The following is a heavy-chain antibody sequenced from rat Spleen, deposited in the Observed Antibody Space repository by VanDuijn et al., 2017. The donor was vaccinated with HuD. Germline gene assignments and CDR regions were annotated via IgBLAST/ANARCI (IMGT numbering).Heavy chain of an antibody. Sequence: QVQLKESGPGLVQPSQTLSLTCTVSGFSLTSYNVHWVRQPPGKGLEWMGVMWSGGSTDYNSALKSRLSISRDTSKNQVFLKMNSLQTEDTAMYFCARLTIGSWGQGVMVTVSS. CDR2: MWSGGST. J-gene: IGHJ2*01. V-gene: IGHV2-45*01. D-gene: IGHD1-3*01. CDR3: ARLTIGS. CDR1: GFSLTSYN.